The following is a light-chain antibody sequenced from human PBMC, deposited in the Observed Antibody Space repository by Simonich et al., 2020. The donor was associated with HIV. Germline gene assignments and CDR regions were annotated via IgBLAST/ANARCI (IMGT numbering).Light chain of an antibody. CDR2: DAS. J-gene: IGKJ1*01. Sequence: AIQLTQSPSSLSASVGDRVTITCRASQGISSALAWYQQKPGKAPKLLIYDASSLESGVPSRFSGSGSGTDYTLTISSLQPEDFATYYCQQFFSTPWTFGQGTKVEIK. V-gene: IGKV1-13*02. CDR1: QGISSA. CDR3: QQFFSTPWT.